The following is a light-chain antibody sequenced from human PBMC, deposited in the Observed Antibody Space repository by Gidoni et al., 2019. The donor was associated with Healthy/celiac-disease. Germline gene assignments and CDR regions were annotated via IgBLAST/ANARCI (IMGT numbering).Light chain of an antibody. Sequence: DIQMTQSPSTLSASVGDRVTITCRASQSISSWLAWYQQKPGKAPKLLIYDAPSLESGVPSRFSGSGSGTEFTLTISSLQPDDFATYYCQQYNSYHTFGQGTKLEIK. CDR3: QQYNSYHT. CDR2: DAP. V-gene: IGKV1-5*01. J-gene: IGKJ2*01. CDR1: QSISSW.